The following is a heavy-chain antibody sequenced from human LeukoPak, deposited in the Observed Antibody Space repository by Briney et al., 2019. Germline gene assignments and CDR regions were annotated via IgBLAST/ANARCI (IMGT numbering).Heavy chain of an antibody. V-gene: IGHV4-59*08. CDR1: GGSISSDY. D-gene: IGHD2-21*02. Sequence: KASETLSLTCTVSGGSISSDYWTWIRQPPGKGLEWIGLIYYGGSTKYNPSLESRVTISVDTSKNQFSLNLNSVTAADTAVYYCARHLRGVMTCFDYWGQGALVTVSS. J-gene: IGHJ4*02. CDR2: IYYGGST. CDR3: ARHLRGVMTCFDY.